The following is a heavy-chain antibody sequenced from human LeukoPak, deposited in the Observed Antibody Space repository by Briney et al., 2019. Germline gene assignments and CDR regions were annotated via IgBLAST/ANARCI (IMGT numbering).Heavy chain of an antibody. V-gene: IGHV3-23*01. CDR2: ISGSGGST. Sequence: GGSLRLSCAASGFTFSSYAMSWVRQAPGKGLEWVSAISGSGGSTYYADSVKGRFTISRDNSKNTLYLQMNSLRAEDTAVYYCAKATPWTSKRFIAAAAPFDYWGQGTLVTVSS. CDR1: GFTFSSYA. D-gene: IGHD6-13*01. CDR3: AKATPWTSKRFIAAAAPFDY. J-gene: IGHJ4*02.